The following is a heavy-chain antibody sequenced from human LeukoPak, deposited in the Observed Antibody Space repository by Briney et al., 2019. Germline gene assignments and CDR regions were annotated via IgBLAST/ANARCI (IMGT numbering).Heavy chain of an antibody. CDR1: GFTFRSYA. CDR2: ISGSGGST. CDR3: AKEGFLYSSGWYLREDYYYYGMDV. J-gene: IGHJ6*02. D-gene: IGHD6-19*01. Sequence: PGGSLRLSCAASGFTFRSYAMSWVRQAPGKGLEWVSAISGSGGSTYYADSVKGRFTISRDNSKNTLYLQMNSLRAEETAVYYCAKEGFLYSSGWYLREDYYYYGMDVWGQGTTVTVSS. V-gene: IGHV3-23*01.